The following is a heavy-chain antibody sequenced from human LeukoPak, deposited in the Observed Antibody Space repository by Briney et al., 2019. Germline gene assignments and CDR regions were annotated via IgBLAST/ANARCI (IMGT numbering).Heavy chain of an antibody. D-gene: IGHD3-22*01. V-gene: IGHV3-15*01. CDR1: GFTFSSYA. J-gene: IGHJ6*03. CDR3: TTFNYYDSSGYYQYYYYYYYMDV. CDR2: IKSKTDGGTT. Sequence: GGSLRLSCAASGFTFSSYAMSWVRQAPGKGLEWVGRIKSKTDGGTTDYAAPVKGRFTISRDDSKNTLYLQMNSLKTEDTAVYYCTTFNYYDSSGYYQYYYYYYYMDVWGKGTTVTVSS.